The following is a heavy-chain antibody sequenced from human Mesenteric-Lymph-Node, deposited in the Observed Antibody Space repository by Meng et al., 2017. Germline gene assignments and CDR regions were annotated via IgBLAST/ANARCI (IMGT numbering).Heavy chain of an antibody. V-gene: IGHV1-8*01. CDR2: MNPNSGNT. Sequence: ASVKVSCKASGYTFTSYDINWVRQATGQGLEWMGWMNPNSGNTGYAQKFQGRVTMTRNTSISTAYMELSSLRSEDTAVYYCARGEIYDSSGYYYLNFDYWGQGTLVTVSS. CDR1: GYTFTSYD. J-gene: IGHJ4*02. CDR3: ARGEIYDSSGYYYLNFDY. D-gene: IGHD3-22*01.